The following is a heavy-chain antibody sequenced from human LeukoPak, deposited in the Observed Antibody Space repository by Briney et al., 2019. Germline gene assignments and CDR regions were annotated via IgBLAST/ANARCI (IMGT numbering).Heavy chain of an antibody. CDR1: GFTFTTNT. V-gene: IGHV3-21*01. CDR2: ISYNSGSI. J-gene: IGHJ4*02. Sequence: GGSLRLSCAASGFTFTTNTISWVRQAPGKGLEWVSSISYNSGSIFYADSVKGRFTISRDNAKNSLFLQMSSLRAEDTAVYYCARGGTNTRYFDYWGQGTLVTVSS. D-gene: IGHD1-7*01. CDR3: ARGGTNTRYFDY.